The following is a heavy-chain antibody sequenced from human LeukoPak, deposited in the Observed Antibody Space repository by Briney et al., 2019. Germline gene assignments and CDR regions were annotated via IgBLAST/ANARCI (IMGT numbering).Heavy chain of an antibody. J-gene: IGHJ4*02. D-gene: IGHD6-25*01. Sequence: SETLSLXCTVSGGSISSYYWSWIRQPPGKVLEWIGYIYYSGSTNYNPSLKSRVTISVDTSKNQFSLKLSSVTAADTAVYYCARRPAEGYFDYWGQGTLVTVSS. CDR2: IYYSGST. CDR3: ARRPAEGYFDY. V-gene: IGHV4-59*01. CDR1: GGSISSYY.